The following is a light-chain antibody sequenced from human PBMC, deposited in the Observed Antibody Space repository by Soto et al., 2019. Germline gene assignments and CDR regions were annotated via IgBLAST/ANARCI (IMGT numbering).Light chain of an antibody. CDR2: DAS. V-gene: IGKV3-11*01. CDR3: QQRSNWHT. CDR1: QSVSSS. Sequence: EIVLTQSPATLSLSPGERATLSCRASQSVSSSLAWYQQKPGQAPRLLIYDASNRATCIPARFSGSGSGTDFPLTISSLEPEDFAVYYCQQRSNWHTFGQGTRLEIK. J-gene: IGKJ5*01.